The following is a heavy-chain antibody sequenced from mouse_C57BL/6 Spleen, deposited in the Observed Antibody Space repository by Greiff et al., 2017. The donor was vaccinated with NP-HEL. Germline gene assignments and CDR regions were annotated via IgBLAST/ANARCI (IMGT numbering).Heavy chain of an antibody. Sequence: QVQLQQSGAELVRPGASVTLSCKASGYTFTDYEMHWVKQTPVHGLEWIGAIDPETGGTAYNQKFKGKAILTADKSSSTAYMELRSLTSEDSAVYYCTLITTVVAPYYYAMDYWGQGTSVTVSS. CDR1: GYTFTDYE. CDR3: TLITTVVAPYYYAMDY. CDR2: IDPETGGT. V-gene: IGHV1-15*01. J-gene: IGHJ4*01. D-gene: IGHD1-1*01.